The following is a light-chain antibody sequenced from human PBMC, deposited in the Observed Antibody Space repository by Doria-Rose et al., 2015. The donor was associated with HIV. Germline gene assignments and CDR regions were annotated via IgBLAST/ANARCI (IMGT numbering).Light chain of an antibody. CDR2: EVN. J-gene: IGLJ1*01. Sequence: QSALIQPASVSGSPGQSITISCTGTSSDVGSYNDVSWYQQYPGKAPTVMIYEVNKRPSGVSNRFSGSKSGNTASLTISRLRAEDEADYYCCTYASSTTLIFGTGTKVTVL. V-gene: IGLV2-23*02. CDR1: SSDVGSYND. CDR3: CTYASSTTLI.